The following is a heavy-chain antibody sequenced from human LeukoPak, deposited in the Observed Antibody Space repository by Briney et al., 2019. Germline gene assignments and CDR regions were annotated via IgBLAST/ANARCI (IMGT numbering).Heavy chain of an antibody. CDR3: AKSIDFSESYFDY. V-gene: IGHV3-23*01. D-gene: IGHD3-3*01. CDR1: GCTFSSYA. CDR2: ISGSGGST. J-gene: IGHJ4*02. Sequence: PGGSLRLSCAASGCTFSSYAMSWVRQAPGKGLEWVSAISGSGGSTYYADSVKGRFTISRDNSKNTLYLQMNSLRAEDTAVYYCAKSIDFSESYFDYWGQGTLVTVSS.